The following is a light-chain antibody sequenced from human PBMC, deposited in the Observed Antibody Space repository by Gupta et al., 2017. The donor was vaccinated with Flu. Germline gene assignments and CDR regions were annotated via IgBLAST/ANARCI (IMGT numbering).Light chain of an antibody. V-gene: IGKV3-15*01. J-gene: IGKJ1*01. CDR1: KSIINN. CDR3: HHYSDSSPFT. CDR2: NAY. Sequence: ATLSVALVERVTVSCRASKSIINNFARYQQKPGQPPRLLIYNAYTRATDIPARFSGGGSGTDFILTIDSLRSEDDSVYYCHHYSDSSPFTFGPGTKV.